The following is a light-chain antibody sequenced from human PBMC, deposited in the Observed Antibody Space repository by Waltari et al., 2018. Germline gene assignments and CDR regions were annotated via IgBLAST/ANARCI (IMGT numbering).Light chain of an antibody. J-gene: IGLJ2*01. CDR3: CSYTNTHVV. V-gene: IGLV2-14*02. CDR1: SSDVESNNL. CDR2: EAT. Sequence: QSALTQPASVSGSPGQSTTISCTGTSSDVESNNLVSWYQQHPGQAPKLIIYEATKRTSGVSNRFSGSKSGNTASLTISGLQAEDEGDYYCCSYTNTHVVFGGGTKLTVL.